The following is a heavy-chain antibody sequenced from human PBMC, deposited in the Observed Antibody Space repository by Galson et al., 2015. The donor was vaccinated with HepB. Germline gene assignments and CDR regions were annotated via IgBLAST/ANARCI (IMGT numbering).Heavy chain of an antibody. CDR3: ARDGFMVRGIIQYHYYYGMDV. D-gene: IGHD3-10*01. CDR2: ISSSGSNT. CDR1: GFTFSNYN. V-gene: IGHV3-21*01. J-gene: IGHJ6*02. Sequence: SLRLSCAASGFTFSNYNMNWVRQAPGKGLEWVSAISSSGSNTYYADSLKGRFTISRDNAKNSLYLQMNSLRGEDTAMYYCARDGFMVRGIIQYHYYYGMDVWGQGTTVTVS.